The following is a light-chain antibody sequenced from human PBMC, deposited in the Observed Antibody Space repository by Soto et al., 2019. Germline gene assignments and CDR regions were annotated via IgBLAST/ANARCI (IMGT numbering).Light chain of an antibody. Sequence: DIQMTQYPSSVSASVGDRVTITCRASQDVSTWLAWYQHKPGKAPNLLIHDTSILQSGVPSRFSGSGSGTEFTLTISSLQPEDFATYYCQQAHSFPLTFGGGTKVDIK. CDR2: DTS. J-gene: IGKJ4*01. CDR1: QDVSTW. CDR3: QQAHSFPLT. V-gene: IGKV1-12*01.